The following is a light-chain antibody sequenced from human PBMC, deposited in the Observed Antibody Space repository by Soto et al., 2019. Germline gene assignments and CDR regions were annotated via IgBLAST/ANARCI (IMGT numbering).Light chain of an antibody. V-gene: IGLV8-61*01. CDR3: VLYMGTGISV. J-gene: IGLJ3*02. CDR1: SGSVSTSYY. Sequence: QAVVTQEPSFSVCPGRTVTLTCGLSSGSVSTSYYPSWYQLTPGQAPRTLIYSTNTRSSGVPNRFSGSILENKAALTITGAQADDESDYYCVLYMGTGISVFGGGTKLTVL. CDR2: STN.